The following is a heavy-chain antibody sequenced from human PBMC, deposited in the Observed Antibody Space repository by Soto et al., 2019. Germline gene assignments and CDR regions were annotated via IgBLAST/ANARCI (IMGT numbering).Heavy chain of an antibody. D-gene: IGHD2-2*01. Sequence: GGSLRLSCAASGFTFSSYSMNWVRQAPGKGLEWVSSISSSSSYIYCADSVKGRFTISRDNAKNSLYLQMNSLRAEDTAVYYCARDRLAVAAAMSIMDYWGQGTLVTVSS. J-gene: IGHJ4*02. CDR1: GFTFSSYS. V-gene: IGHV3-21*01. CDR2: ISSSSSYI. CDR3: ARDRLAVAAAMSIMDY.